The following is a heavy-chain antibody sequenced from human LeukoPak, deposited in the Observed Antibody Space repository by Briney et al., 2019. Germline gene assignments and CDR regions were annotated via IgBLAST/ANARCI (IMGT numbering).Heavy chain of an antibody. CDR2: INPNSGGT. V-gene: IGHV1-2*02. J-gene: IGHJ4*02. CDR1: GYTFTGYY. CDR3: ARDARVDDYDILTGWDY. Sequence: ASVKVSCKASGYTFTGYYMHWVRQAPGQGLEWMGWINPNSGGTNYAQKFQGRVTMTRDTSISTAYMELSSLRSEDTAVYYCARDARVDDYDILTGWDYWGQGTLVTVSS. D-gene: IGHD3-9*01.